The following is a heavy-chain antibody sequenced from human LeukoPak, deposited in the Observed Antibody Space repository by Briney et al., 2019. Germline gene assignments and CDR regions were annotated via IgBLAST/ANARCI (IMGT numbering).Heavy chain of an antibody. CDR3: ARDPTGDTAMVSDY. V-gene: IGHV1-46*01. J-gene: IGHJ4*02. CDR1: GYSFTSYY. Sequence: ASVKVSCKASGYSFTSYYMHWVRQAPGQGLEWMGFINPSGSSAAYAQKFQGRVTMTRDMSTSTVYMELSSLRSEDTAVYYCARDPTGDTAMVSDYWGQGTLVTVSS. D-gene: IGHD5-18*01. CDR2: INPSGSSA.